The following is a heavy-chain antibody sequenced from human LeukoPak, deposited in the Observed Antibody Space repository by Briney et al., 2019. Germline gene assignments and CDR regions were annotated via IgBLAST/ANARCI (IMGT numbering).Heavy chain of an antibody. D-gene: IGHD2-15*01. CDR1: GFTFSSYA. J-gene: IGHJ4*02. CDR2: ISGSGGST. Sequence: GGSLRLSCAASGFTFSSYAMSSVRQAPGEGLEWVSAISGSGGSTYYADSVKGRFTISRDNSKNTLYLQMNSLRAEDTAVYYCAKDRRYCSGGSCSESFSIFDYWGQGTLVTVSS. CDR3: AKDRRYCSGGSCSESFSIFDY. V-gene: IGHV3-23*01.